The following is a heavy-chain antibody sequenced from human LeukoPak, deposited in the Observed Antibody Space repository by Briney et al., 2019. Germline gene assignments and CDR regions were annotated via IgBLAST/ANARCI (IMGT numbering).Heavy chain of an antibody. J-gene: IGHJ4*02. CDR1: GFSFGSYG. D-gene: IGHD6-19*01. CDR3: ARTREQWQVLDY. V-gene: IGHV3-30*03. CDR2: ISHEGSYR. Sequence: GGSLRLSCPASGFSFGSYGIHWVRQAPGKGLEWVAVISHEGSYRNHADSVKGRFTISRDNSKNTVFLQMNSLSVEDTAVYYCARTREQWQVLDYWGQGTLVTVSS.